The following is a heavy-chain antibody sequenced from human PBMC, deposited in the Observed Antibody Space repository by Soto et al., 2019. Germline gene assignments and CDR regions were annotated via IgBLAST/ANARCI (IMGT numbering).Heavy chain of an antibody. CDR3: ASPSSSSFAYAFDI. Sequence: PGGSLRLSCAASGFTVSSNYMSWVRQAPGKGLEWVSVIYSGGSTYYADSVKGRFTISRDNSKNTLYLQMNSLRAEDTAVYYCASPSSSSFAYAFDIWGQGTMVTVSS. CDR1: GFTVSSNY. J-gene: IGHJ3*02. CDR2: IYSGGST. V-gene: IGHV3-53*01.